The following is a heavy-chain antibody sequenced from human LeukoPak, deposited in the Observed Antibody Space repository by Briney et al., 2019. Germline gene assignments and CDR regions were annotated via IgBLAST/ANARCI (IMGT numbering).Heavy chain of an antibody. CDR1: GFTFDDYA. J-gene: IGHJ5*02. CDR2: ISWNSGSI. V-gene: IGHV3-9*01. Sequence: GGSLRLSCAASGFTFDDYAMHWVRQAPGKGLEWVSGISWNSGSIGYADSVKGRFTISRDNAKNSLYLQMNSLRAEDTAVYYCARDQGTWYWFDPWGQGTLVTVSS. D-gene: IGHD1-1*01. CDR3: ARDQGTWYWFDP.